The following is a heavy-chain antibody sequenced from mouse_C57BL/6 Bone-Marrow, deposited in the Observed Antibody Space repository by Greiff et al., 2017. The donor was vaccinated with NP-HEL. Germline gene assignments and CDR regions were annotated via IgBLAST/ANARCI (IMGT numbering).Heavy chain of an antibody. CDR1: EYEFPSHD. Sequence: EVKLMESGGGLVQPGESLKLSCESNEYEFPSHDMSWVRKTPEKRLELVAAINSDGGSTYYPDTMERRFIISRDNTKKTLYLQMSSLRSEDTALYYCARHGAQATPYAMDYWGQGTSVTVSS. J-gene: IGHJ4*01. CDR2: INSDGGST. D-gene: IGHD3-2*02. CDR3: ARHGAQATPYAMDY. V-gene: IGHV5-2*01.